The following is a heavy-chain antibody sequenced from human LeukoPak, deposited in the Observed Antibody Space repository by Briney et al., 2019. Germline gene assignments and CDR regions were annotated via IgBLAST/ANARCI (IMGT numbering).Heavy chain of an antibody. Sequence: GGSLRLSCAASGFTFSGFAMSWIRQAPGKGLEWVSSISRSGESTFYADSVRGRFTISRDNSKNTVSLQMESLRAEDTALYYCAKSSATVTRYFDYWGQGTLVTVSS. CDR3: AKSSATVTRYFDY. D-gene: IGHD4-17*01. CDR2: ISRSGEST. CDR1: GFTFSGFA. J-gene: IGHJ4*02. V-gene: IGHV3-23*01.